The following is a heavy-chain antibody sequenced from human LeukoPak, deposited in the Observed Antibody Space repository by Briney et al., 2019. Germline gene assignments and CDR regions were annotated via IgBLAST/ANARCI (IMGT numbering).Heavy chain of an antibody. CDR3: AGSYIRYSSSWDRLGYFQH. J-gene: IGHJ1*01. CDR1: GGSISSYY. V-gene: IGHV4-59*08. D-gene: IGHD6-13*01. Sequence: KASETLSLTCTVSGGSISSYYWSWIRQPPGKGLEWIGYIYYSGSTNYNPSLKSRVTISVDTSKNQFSLKLSSVTAADTAVYYCAGSYIRYSSSWDRLGYFQHWGQGTLVTVSS. CDR2: IYYSGST.